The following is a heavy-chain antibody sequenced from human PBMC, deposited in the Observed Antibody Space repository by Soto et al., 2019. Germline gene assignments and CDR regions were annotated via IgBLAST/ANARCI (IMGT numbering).Heavy chain of an antibody. Sequence: SETLSLTCTVSGGSISSGDYYWSWIRQPPGKGLEWIGYIYYSGSTYYNPSLKSRVTISVDTSKNQFSLKLSSVTAADTAVYYCARGCETGGSCFTYGMDVWGQGTTVTVSS. CDR3: ARGCETGGSCFTYGMDV. J-gene: IGHJ6*02. CDR1: GGSISSGDYY. D-gene: IGHD2-15*01. V-gene: IGHV4-30-4*01. CDR2: IYYSGST.